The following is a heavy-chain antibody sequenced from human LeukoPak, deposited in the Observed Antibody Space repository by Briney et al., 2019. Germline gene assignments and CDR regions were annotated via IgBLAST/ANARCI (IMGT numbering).Heavy chain of an antibody. CDR2: IYYSGST. Sequence: SETLSLTCTVSGGSIRSSSYYWGWIRQPPGKGLEWIGNIYYSGSTYFNPSLQSRVTMSVDPSKNQFSLKLSSVTAADTAVYYCARRLYFYGERNFFDSWGQGTLVTVSS. CDR3: ARRLYFYGERNFFDS. D-gene: IGHD3-10*01. J-gene: IGHJ4*02. V-gene: IGHV4-39*01. CDR1: GGSIRSSSYY.